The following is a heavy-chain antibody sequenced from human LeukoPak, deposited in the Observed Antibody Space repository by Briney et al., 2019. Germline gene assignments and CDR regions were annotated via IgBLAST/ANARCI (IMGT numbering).Heavy chain of an antibody. CDR3: ARDRGSSGWNDY. CDR1: GGSISSSNW. D-gene: IGHD6-19*01. V-gene: IGHV4-4*02. CDR2: IYHSGST. Sequence: SGTLSLTCAVSGGSISSSNWWSWVRQPPGKGLEWIGEIYHSGSTNYNPSLKSRVTISVDKSKNQFSLKLTPVTAADTAVYYCARDRGSSGWNDYWGQGTLVTVSS. J-gene: IGHJ4*02.